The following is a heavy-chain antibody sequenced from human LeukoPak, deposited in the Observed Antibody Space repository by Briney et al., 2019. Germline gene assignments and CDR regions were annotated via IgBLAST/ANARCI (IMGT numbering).Heavy chain of an antibody. CDR1: GGSISSYY. J-gene: IGHJ4*02. CDR3: ASRGGLGSWNFGY. CDR2: IYYSGST. V-gene: IGHV4-59*01. Sequence: SETLSLTCTVSGGSISSYYWSWIRQPPGKGLEWIGYIYYSGSTNFNPSLKNRVTISLDTSKSQFSLRLTSVTAADTAVYYCASRGGLGSWNFGYWGQGTLVTVPS. D-gene: IGHD3-10*01.